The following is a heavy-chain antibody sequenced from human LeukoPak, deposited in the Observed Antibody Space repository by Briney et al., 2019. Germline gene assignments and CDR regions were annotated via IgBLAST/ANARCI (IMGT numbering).Heavy chain of an antibody. CDR2: IIPIFGTA. CDR1: GGTFSSYA. D-gene: IGHD3-22*01. J-gene: IGHJ4*02. V-gene: IGHV1-69*05. Sequence: ASVKVSCKASGGTFSSYAISWVRQAPGQGLEWMGGIIPIFGTANYAQKFQGRVTITTDESTSTAYMELSSLRSEDTAVYYCARSPRSSGYYDPDYWGQGNLVTVSS. CDR3: ARSPRSSGYYDPDY.